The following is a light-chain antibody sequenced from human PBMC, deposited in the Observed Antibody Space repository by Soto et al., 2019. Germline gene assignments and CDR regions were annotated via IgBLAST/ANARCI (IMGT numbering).Light chain of an antibody. V-gene: IGLV1-44*01. J-gene: IGLJ1*01. CDR1: TSNIGSNI. CDR2: SND. CDR3: AAWDDSLSGYV. Sequence: QSVLTQPPSASETPGQRLTISCSGRTSNIGSNIVHWYQQLPGTAPKLLINSNDLRPSGVPDRFSGSNSGTSASLAISGLQSEDEADYYCAAWDDSLSGYVFGTGTQLTVL.